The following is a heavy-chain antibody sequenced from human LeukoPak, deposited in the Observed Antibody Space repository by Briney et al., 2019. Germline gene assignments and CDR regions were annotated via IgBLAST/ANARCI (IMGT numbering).Heavy chain of an antibody. V-gene: IGHV4-59*11. CDR2: IYYSGGT. CDR3: ARDRHYDFWSGYYSYYYMDV. Sequence: SETLSLTCTVSGGSISSHYWSWIRQPPGKGLEWIGYIYYSGGTNYNPSLKSRVTISVDTSKNQFSLKLSSVTAADTAVYYCARDRHYDFWSGYYSYYYMDVWGKGTTVSVSS. D-gene: IGHD3-3*01. J-gene: IGHJ6*03. CDR1: GGSISSHY.